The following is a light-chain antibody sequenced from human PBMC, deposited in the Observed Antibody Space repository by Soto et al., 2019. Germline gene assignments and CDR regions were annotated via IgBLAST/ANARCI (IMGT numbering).Light chain of an antibody. CDR2: DAS. Sequence: EIVLTQSPATLSLSPGERATLSCRASQSVSSYLAWYQQKVGQAPRLLIYDASNRATGIPARFSVSGSGTDFTLTISSLEPEDFAVYYCQQRSTWPLTFGGGTKVEIK. CDR1: QSVSSY. CDR3: QQRSTWPLT. J-gene: IGKJ4*01. V-gene: IGKV3-11*01.